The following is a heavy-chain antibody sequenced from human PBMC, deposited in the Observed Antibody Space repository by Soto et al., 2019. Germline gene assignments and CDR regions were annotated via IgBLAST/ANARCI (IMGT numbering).Heavy chain of an antibody. CDR3: ARDYDSSGYYGDYYYYGMDV. V-gene: IGHV1-18*01. D-gene: IGHD3-22*01. Sequence: VASVKVSCKASGYTFTSYGISWVRRAPGQGLEWMGWISAYNGNTNYAQKLQGRVTMTTDTSTSTAYMELRSLRSDDTAVYYCARDYDSSGYYGDYYYYGMDVWGQGTTVTVSS. CDR1: GYTFTSYG. J-gene: IGHJ6*02. CDR2: ISAYNGNT.